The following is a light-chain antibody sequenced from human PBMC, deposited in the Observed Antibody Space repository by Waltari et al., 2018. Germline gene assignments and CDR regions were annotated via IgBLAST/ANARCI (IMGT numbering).Light chain of an antibody. J-gene: IGLJ3*02. Sequence: QSALTQPASVSGSPGQSITISCTGTSSDVGFYDFVSWFQQHPGKAPKVMIYKVNNRPSGGSHRFSGPKSANTASLTISGLQAEDEADYYCSSYTRRSYWVFGGGTQLTVL. CDR1: SSDVGFYDF. CDR3: SSYTRRSYWV. CDR2: KVN. V-gene: IGLV2-14*01.